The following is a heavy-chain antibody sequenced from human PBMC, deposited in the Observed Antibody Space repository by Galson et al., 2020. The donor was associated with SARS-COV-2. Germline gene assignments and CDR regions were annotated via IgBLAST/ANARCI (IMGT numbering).Heavy chain of an antibody. CDR2: IYSGDSA. V-gene: IGHV3-23*03. CDR1: GFTFSSYA. J-gene: IGHJ6*03. Sequence: GGSLRLSCAASGFTFSSYAMAWVRQAPGKGLEWVSVIYSGDSAYYADSVKGRFTISRDNSKNTLYLQMNGLRAEDTAAYYCAKAPVNYYYFYMDVWGKGTTVTISS. CDR3: AKAPVNYYYFYMDV. D-gene: IGHD3-10*01.